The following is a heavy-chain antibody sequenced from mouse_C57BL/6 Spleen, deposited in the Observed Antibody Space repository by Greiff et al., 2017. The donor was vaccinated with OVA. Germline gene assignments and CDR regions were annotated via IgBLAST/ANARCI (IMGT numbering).Heavy chain of an antibody. CDR1: GYTFTDYN. V-gene: IGHV1-22*01. Sequence: VQLKQSGPELVKPGASVKMSCKASGYTFTDYNMHWVKQSHGKSLEWIGYINPNNGGTSYNQKFKGKATLTVNKSSSTAYMELRSLTSEDSAVYYCARRGSTNWYFDVWGTGTTVTVSS. CDR2: INPNNGGT. D-gene: IGHD1-1*01. CDR3: ARRGSTNWYFDV. J-gene: IGHJ1*03.